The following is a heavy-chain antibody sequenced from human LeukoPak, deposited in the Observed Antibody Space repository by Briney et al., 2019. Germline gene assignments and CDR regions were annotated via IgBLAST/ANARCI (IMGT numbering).Heavy chain of an antibody. V-gene: IGHV1-69*13. CDR3: ARAATHYYDSSGYLRLDY. Sequence: GASVKVSCKDSGGTFSSYAISWVRQAPGQGLEWVGGIIPIFGTANYAQKFQGRVTITADESTSTAYMELSSLRSEDTAVYYCARAATHYYDSSGYLRLDYWGQGTLVTVSS. J-gene: IGHJ4*02. D-gene: IGHD3-22*01. CDR1: GGTFSSYA. CDR2: IIPIFGTA.